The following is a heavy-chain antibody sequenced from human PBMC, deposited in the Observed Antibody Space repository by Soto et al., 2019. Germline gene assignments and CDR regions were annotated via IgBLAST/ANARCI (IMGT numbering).Heavy chain of an antibody. CDR1: GGTFSSYA. V-gene: IGHV1-69*06. CDR2: LIPIFGTA. D-gene: IGHD3-9*01. J-gene: IGHJ6*02. Sequence: ASVKVSCKASGGTFSSYAISWVRQAPGQGLEWMGGLIPIFGTANYAQKFQGRVTITAAKSTSTAYMELSSLRSEDTAVYYCARALPPRQYYDILPGYYNVQPMDVGGQGTTVTVSS. CDR3: ARALPPRQYYDILPGYYNVQPMDV.